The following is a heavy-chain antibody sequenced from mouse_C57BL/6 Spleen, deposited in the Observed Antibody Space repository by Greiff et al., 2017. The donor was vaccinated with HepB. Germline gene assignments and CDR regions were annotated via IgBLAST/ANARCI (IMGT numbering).Heavy chain of an antibody. Sequence: QVQLQQPGAELVKPGASVKLSCKASGYTFTSYWITWVKQRPGQGLEWIGDIYPGSGSTNYNEKFKSKATLTVDTSSSTAYMQLSSLTSEDSAVYYCARSTTVSSMDYWGQGTSVTVSS. CDR2: IYPGSGST. D-gene: IGHD1-1*01. V-gene: IGHV1-55*01. J-gene: IGHJ4*01. CDR3: ARSTTVSSMDY. CDR1: GYTFTSYW.